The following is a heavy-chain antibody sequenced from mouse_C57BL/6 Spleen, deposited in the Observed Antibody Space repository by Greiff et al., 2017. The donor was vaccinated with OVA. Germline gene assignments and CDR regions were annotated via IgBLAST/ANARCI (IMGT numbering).Heavy chain of an antibody. CDR2: IYPGDGDT. Sequence: QVQLQQSGAELVKPGASVKISCKASGYAFSRYWMNWVKQRPGKGLEWIGQIYPGDGDTNYNGKFKGKATLTADKSSSTAYMQLSSLTSEDSAVYFCARGGYDYDGYYYAMDYWGQGTSVTVSS. D-gene: IGHD2-4*01. V-gene: IGHV1-80*01. J-gene: IGHJ4*01. CDR1: GYAFSRYW. CDR3: ARGGYDYDGYYYAMDY.